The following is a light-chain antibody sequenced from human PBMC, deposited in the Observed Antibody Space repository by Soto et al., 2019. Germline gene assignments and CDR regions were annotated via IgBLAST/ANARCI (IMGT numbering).Light chain of an antibody. J-gene: IGLJ1*01. V-gene: IGLV2-23*02. Sequence: QSVLTQPASVSGSPGQSITISCTGTSSDFGSYNLVSWYQQHPGKAPKLMIYEVSKRPSGVSNRFSGSKSGNTASLTISGLQAEDEADYYCCSYAGSSTPYVFGTGTKVT. CDR3: CSYAGSSTPYV. CDR2: EVS. CDR1: SSDFGSYNL.